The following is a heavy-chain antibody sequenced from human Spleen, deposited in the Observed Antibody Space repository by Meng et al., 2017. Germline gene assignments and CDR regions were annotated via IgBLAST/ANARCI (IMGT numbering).Heavy chain of an antibody. D-gene: IGHD3-10*01. V-gene: IGHV4-59*01. CDR3: ARGPPLWFGERNWFDP. CDR2: IYYSGST. CDR1: GGSISSYY. J-gene: IGHJ5*02. Sequence: SETLSLTCTVSGGSISSYYWSWIRQPPGKGLEWIGYIYYSGSTNYNPSLKSRVTISVDTSKNQFSLKLSSVTAADTAVYYCARGPPLWFGERNWFDPWGQGTLVTVSS.